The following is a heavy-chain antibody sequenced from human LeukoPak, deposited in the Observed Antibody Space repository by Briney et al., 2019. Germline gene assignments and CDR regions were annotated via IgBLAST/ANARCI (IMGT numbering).Heavy chain of an antibody. J-gene: IGHJ3*02. CDR3: WRMCGGDCSLLADAFDI. Sequence: GGSLRLSCAAPGFTLYDYSMHWVRQAPGEGLGGGSGISWNSGSIGYADSVKGRFTISRDNAKNSLYLQMNSLRAEDTALYYCWRMCGGDCSLLADAFDIWGQGTMVTVSS. CDR1: GFTLYDYS. V-gene: IGHV3-9*01. D-gene: IGHD2-21*02. CDR2: ISWNSGSI.